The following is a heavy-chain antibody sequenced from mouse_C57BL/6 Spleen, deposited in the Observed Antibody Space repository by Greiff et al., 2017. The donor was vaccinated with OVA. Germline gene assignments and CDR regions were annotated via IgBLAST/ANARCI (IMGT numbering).Heavy chain of an antibody. CDR3: ARDVTETKGFDY. J-gene: IGHJ2*01. CDR2: ISDGGSYT. V-gene: IGHV5-4*01. Sequence: VATISDGGSYTYYPDNVKGRFTISRDNAKNNLYLQMSHLKSEDTAKYYCARDVTETKGFDYWGQGTTLTVSS. D-gene: IGHD4-1*01.